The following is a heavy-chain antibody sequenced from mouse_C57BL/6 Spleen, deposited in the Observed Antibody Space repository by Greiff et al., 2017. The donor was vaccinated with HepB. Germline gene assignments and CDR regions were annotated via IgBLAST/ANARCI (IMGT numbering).Heavy chain of an antibody. CDR2: IHPNSGST. D-gene: IGHD2-12*01. CDR1: GYTFTSYW. Sequence: QVQLQQPGAELVKPGASVKLSCKASGYTFTSYWMHWVKQRPGQGLEWIGMIHPNSGSTNYNEKFKSKATLTVDKSSSTAYMQLNSLTSEDSAVYYCARQSYSHSIDYWGQGTTLTVSS. V-gene: IGHV1-64*01. CDR3: ARQSYSHSIDY. J-gene: IGHJ2*01.